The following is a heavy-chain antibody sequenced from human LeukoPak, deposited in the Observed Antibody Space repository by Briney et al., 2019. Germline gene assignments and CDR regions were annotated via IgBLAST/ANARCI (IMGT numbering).Heavy chain of an antibody. V-gene: IGHV3-53*01. CDR3: AREDRRITMVRGALDAFDI. Sequence: GGSLRLSCAASGFTFSSYWMHWVRQAPGKGLEWVSVIYSGGSTYYADSVKGRSTISRDNSKNTLYLQMNSLRAEDTAVYYCAREDRRITMVRGALDAFDIWGQGTMVTVSS. J-gene: IGHJ3*02. CDR2: IYSGGST. CDR1: GFTFSSYW. D-gene: IGHD3-10*01.